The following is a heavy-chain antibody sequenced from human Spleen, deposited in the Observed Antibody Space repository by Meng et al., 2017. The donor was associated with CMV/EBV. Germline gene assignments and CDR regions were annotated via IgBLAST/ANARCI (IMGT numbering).Heavy chain of an antibody. CDR3: VKDNPVCHS. CDR2: IQYDEGNK. V-gene: IGHV3-30*02. CDR1: GFTFSENG. Sequence: VHLVEPGGGVVQPGGSLRLSCAASGFTFSENGMHWVRQAPGKGLEWVAFIQYDEGNKFYADSVKGRFTISRDTSKNTLYLQMDSLRLDDTAIYYCVKDNPVCHSWGQGTLVTVSS. J-gene: IGHJ4*02.